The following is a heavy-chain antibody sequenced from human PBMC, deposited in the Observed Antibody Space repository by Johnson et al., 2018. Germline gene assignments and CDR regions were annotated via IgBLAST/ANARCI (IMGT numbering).Heavy chain of an antibody. V-gene: IGHV3-30*18. CDR1: GFTFSSYG. CDR3: AKDRTRLDLLWGGSDAFDI. D-gene: IGHD3-10*01. J-gene: IGHJ3*02. Sequence: VQLVEAGGGVVQPGRSLRLSCAASGFTFSSYGMHWVRQAPGKGLEWVALISSDGSYKYYADPVKGRFTVPRDNSKNTLFLQMKSLRAEDTAVYYCAKDRTRLDLLWGGSDAFDIWGQGTMVTVSS. CDR2: ISSDGSYK.